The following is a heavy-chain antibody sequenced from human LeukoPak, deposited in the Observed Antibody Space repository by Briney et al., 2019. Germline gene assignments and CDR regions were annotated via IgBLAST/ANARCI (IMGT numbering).Heavy chain of an antibody. V-gene: IGHV3-7*01. CDR1: GFTFNTFW. Sequence: GGSLRLSYAASGFTFNTFWMSWVRQTPGKGLEWVANIKEDGTKKYYVDSVKGRFTISGDKAENSLYLQMNSLRAEDTAVYYCARDAAGYDPWGQGTLVTVSS. D-gene: IGHD6-13*01. CDR2: IKEDGTKK. CDR3: ARDAAGYDP. J-gene: IGHJ5*02.